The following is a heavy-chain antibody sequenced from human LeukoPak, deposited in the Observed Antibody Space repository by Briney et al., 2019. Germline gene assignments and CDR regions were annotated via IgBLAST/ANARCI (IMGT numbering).Heavy chain of an antibody. V-gene: IGHV1-69*13. J-gene: IGHJ5*02. CDR3: AAPLGDYTYNWFDP. Sequence: SVKVSCKASGGTFSSYAISWVRQAPGQGLEWMGGTIPIFGTANYAQKFQGRVTITADESTSTAYMELSSLRSEDTAVYYCAAPLGDYTYNWFDPWGQGTLVTVSS. D-gene: IGHD4-17*01. CDR1: GGTFSSYA. CDR2: TIPIFGTA.